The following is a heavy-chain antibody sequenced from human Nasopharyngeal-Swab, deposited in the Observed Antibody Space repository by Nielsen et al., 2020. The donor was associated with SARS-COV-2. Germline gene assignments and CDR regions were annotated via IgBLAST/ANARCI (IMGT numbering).Heavy chain of an antibody. J-gene: IGHJ4*02. CDR2: ITPNGGAT. Sequence: ASVKVSCKASGYTFSGYAIHWVRQAPGQGLEWMGRITPNGGATNYAQRFQGRVTMTADKSIHTAYMELSRLTSDDTAIYYCATKPDWALSFDYWGQGTLVTVST. CDR3: ATKPDWALSFDY. CDR1: GYTFSGYA. D-gene: IGHD3-9*01. V-gene: IGHV1-2*06.